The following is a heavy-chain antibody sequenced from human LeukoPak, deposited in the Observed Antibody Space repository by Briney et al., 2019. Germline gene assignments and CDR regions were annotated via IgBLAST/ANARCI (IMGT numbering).Heavy chain of an antibody. CDR1: GFAFSSFD. Sequence: GGSLRLSCAASGFAFSSFDMHWVRQPTGQGLDWVSTIGTASDTYYPGSVEGRFTLSRDNAKNSLYLQMNSLTAGDTAVYYCARGPPRGKYYYMDVWGKGTTVTVSS. CDR2: IGTASDT. J-gene: IGHJ6*03. D-gene: IGHD1-1*01. V-gene: IGHV3-13*01. CDR3: ARGPPRGKYYYMDV.